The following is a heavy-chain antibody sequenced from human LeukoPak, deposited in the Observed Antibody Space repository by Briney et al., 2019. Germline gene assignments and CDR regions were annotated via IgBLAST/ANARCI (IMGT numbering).Heavy chain of an antibody. D-gene: IGHD5-18*01. V-gene: IGHV4-38-2*02. CDR1: GYSISSGYY. J-gene: IGHJ4*02. Sequence: SETLSLTCTVSGYSISSGYYWGWIRQPPGKGLEWIGSIYHSGSTYYNPSLKSRVTISVDTSKNQFSLKLSSVTAADTAVYYCARGNSYGYRYYFDYWGQGTLVTVSS. CDR2: IYHSGST. CDR3: ARGNSYGYRYYFDY.